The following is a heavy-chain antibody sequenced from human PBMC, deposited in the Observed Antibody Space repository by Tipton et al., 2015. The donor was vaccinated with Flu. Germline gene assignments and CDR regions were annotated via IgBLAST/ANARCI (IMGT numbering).Heavy chain of an antibody. J-gene: IGHJ3*02. Sequence: TLSLTCSVSGDSIAYPYFWGWIRQAPGKGLEWIAYIYYSGSTYYNPSLESRVTISVDTSKNQLSLKLTSVTAADTAVYYCAKGIRDSGGYYLGVFDIWGQGTMVTVSS. CDR3: AKGIRDSGGYYLGVFDI. CDR1: GDSIAYPYF. D-gene: IGHD3-22*01. CDR2: IYYSGST. V-gene: IGHV4-30-4*08.